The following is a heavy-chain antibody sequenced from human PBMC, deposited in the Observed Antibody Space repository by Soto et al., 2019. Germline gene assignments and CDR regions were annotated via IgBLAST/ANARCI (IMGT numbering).Heavy chain of an antibody. V-gene: IGHV4-4*07. D-gene: IGHD3-10*01. CDR1: GGSISSFY. CDR3: ARDLGYFDSGSSANNYYYGMDV. CDR2: IYTSGST. J-gene: IGHJ6*02. Sequence: PSETLSLTCTVSGGSISSFYWSWIRQPAGKGLEWIERIYTSGSTNYNPSLKSRVTMSVDTSKNQFSLKLTSVTAADTAVYHCARDLGYFDSGSSANNYYYGMDVWGRGTTVTVSS.